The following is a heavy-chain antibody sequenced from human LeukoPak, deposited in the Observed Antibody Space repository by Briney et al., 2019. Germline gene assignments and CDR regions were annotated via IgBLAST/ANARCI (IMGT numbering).Heavy chain of an antibody. CDR3: ARGLRYCSSTSCYLLDY. D-gene: IGHD2-2*01. Sequence: ASVKVSCKVSGYTLTELSMHWVRQAPGKGLEWMGGFDPEDGETIYAQKFQGRVTMTEDTSTDTAYMELSSLRSEDTAVYYCARGLRYCSSTSCYLLDYWGQGTLVTVSS. J-gene: IGHJ4*02. CDR1: GYTLTELS. CDR2: FDPEDGET. V-gene: IGHV1-24*01.